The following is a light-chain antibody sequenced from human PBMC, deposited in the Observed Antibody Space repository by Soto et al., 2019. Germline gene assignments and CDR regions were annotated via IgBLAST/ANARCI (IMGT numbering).Light chain of an antibody. J-gene: IGKJ4*01. V-gene: IGKV4-1*01. Sequence: DIVMTQSPDSLAVSLGERATINCKSSQSVLYSSHNKNYLAWYQQTPGQPPKLLIYWASTRESGVPDRFSGSGSGTDFTLTISSLQAEDVAVYYCQQYYSTPLTFGGGTKVEI. CDR1: QSVLYSSHNKNY. CDR3: QQYYSTPLT. CDR2: WAS.